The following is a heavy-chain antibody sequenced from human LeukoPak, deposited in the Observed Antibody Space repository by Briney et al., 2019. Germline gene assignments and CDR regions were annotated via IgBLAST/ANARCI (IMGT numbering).Heavy chain of an antibody. J-gene: IGHJ1*01. CDR3: ARPECSSTRCYLYFQH. Sequence: GESLKISCKASGYNFFTYWIGWVGQMPGKGLEWMGIIYPADSQTRYSPSFQGQVTISADKSISTAYLQWSSLKASDTAIYYCARPECSSTRCYLYFQHWGQGTLVTVSS. D-gene: IGHD2-2*01. CDR1: GYNFFTYW. V-gene: IGHV5-51*01. CDR2: IYPADSQT.